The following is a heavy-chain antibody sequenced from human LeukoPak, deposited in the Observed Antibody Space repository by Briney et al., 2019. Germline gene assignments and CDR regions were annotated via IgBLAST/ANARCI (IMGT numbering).Heavy chain of an antibody. CDR2: INSNGDEI. CDR1: GFTFSTYA. Sequence: GGSLRLSCAASGFTFSTYAMTWVRQAPGKGLEWVSGINSNGDEIYYADSVRGRFTISRDNAKNSLYLQMNSLRAEDTAVYYCARGGYDFWSGYYRYYYYGMDVWGQGTTVTVSS. D-gene: IGHD3-3*01. CDR3: ARGGYDFWSGYYRYYYYGMDV. J-gene: IGHJ6*02. V-gene: IGHV3-21*01.